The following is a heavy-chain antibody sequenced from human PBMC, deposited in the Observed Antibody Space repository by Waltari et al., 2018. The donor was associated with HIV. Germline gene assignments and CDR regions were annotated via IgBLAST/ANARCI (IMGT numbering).Heavy chain of an antibody. V-gene: IGHV3-23*01. Sequence: EVQLLESGGGLVQPGGSLRLSCAASGFNFRNFAMSWVRQAPGKGPEGVSAVGGDGNTASHADSVKGRFNISRDFSNNTLFLQMNNLRAEDTAVYFCAKSMRDLRPSAYDVWGQGTLVAISS. CDR3: AKSMRDLRPSAYDV. D-gene: IGHD2-8*01. CDR1: GFNFRNFA. J-gene: IGHJ3*01. CDR2: VGGDGNTA.